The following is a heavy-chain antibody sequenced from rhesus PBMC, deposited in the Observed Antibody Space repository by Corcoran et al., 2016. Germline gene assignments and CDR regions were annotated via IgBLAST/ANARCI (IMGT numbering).Heavy chain of an antibody. CDR2: ISNGGGST. V-gene: IGHV3S5*01. Sequence: EVQLVESGGGLVQPGGSLRLSCAASGFTFSSYGMSWVRQAPGKGLEWVSYISNGGGSTYTAVSVKGRFTISRDNSKNTLSLQMNNLRAEDTAAYYCAKRGYSGYSLLNDAFDFWGQGLRVTVSS. D-gene: IGHD5-42*01. J-gene: IGHJ3*01. CDR1: GFTFSSYG. CDR3: AKRGYSGYSLLNDAFDF.